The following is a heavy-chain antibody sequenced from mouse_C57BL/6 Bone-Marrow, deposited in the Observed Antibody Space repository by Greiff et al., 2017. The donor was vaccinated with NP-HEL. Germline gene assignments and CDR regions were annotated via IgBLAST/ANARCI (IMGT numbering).Heavy chain of an antibody. V-gene: IGHV1-62-2*01. J-gene: IGHJ3*01. CDR3: ARHEERIYDGYYGAWFAY. CDR2: FYPGSGSI. D-gene: IGHD2-3*01. CDR1: GYTFTEYT. Sequence: VQLQQSGAELVKPGASVKLSCKASGYTFTEYTIHWVKQRSGQGLEWIGWFYPGSGSIKYNEKFKDKATLTADKSSSPVYMELSRLTSEDSAVYFCARHEERIYDGYYGAWFAYWGQGTLVTVSA.